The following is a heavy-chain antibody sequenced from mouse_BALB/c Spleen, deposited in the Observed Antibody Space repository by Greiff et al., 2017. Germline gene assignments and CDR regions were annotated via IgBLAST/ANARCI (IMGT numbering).Heavy chain of an antibody. V-gene: IGHV5-12-2*01. CDR1: GFTFSSYT. CDR2: ISNGGGST. J-gene: IGHJ4*01. CDR3: ARQRGYDYDYAMDY. Sequence: EVKVVESGGGLVQPGGSLKLSCAASGFTFSSYTMSWVRQTPEKRLEWVAYISNGGGSTYYPDTVKGRFTISRDNAKNTLYLQMSSLKSEDTAMYYCARQRGYDYDYAMDYWGQGTSVTVSS. D-gene: IGHD2-4*01.